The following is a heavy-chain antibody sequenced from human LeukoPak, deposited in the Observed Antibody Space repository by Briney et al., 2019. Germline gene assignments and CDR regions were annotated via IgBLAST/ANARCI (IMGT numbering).Heavy chain of an antibody. CDR3: TTDVGTTGTTLFDY. Sequence: GGSLRLSCAASGFTFSNAWMSWVRQAPGKGLEWVGRIKSKTDGGKTDYAAPVKGRFTISRDDSKNTLYLQMNSLKTEDTAVYYCTTDVGTTGTTLFDYWGQGTLVTVSS. J-gene: IGHJ4*02. D-gene: IGHD1-1*01. CDR1: GFTFSNAW. CDR2: IKSKTDGGKT. V-gene: IGHV3-15*01.